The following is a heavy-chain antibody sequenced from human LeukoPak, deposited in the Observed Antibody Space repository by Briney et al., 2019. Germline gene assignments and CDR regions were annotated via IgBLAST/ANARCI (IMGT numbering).Heavy chain of an antibody. V-gene: IGHV6-1*01. CDR2: TYYRSKWYN. J-gene: IGHJ4*02. CDR1: GDSVSSNSAA. D-gene: IGHD1-20*01. Sequence: SQTLSLTCAISGDSVSSNSAAWNWIRQSPSRGLEWLGRTYYRSKWYNEYAVSVKSRITINPDTSKNQFSLQLNSVTPEDTAVYYCARDRMRGHITYIPRYYLAYWGGGTPVTVSS. CDR3: ARDRMRGHITYIPRYYLAY.